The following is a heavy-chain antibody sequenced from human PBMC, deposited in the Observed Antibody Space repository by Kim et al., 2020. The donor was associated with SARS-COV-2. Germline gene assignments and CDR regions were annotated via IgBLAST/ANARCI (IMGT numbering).Heavy chain of an antibody. CDR2: IYYSGST. D-gene: IGHD6-13*01. CDR3: AREGIAAAGTFDY. CDR1: GGSISSGGYY. V-gene: IGHV4-31*03. J-gene: IGHJ4*02. Sequence: SETLSLTCTVSGGSISSGGYYWSWIRQHPGKGLEWIGYIYYSGSTYYNPSLKSRVTISVDTSKNQFSLKLSSVTAADTAVYYCAREGIAAAGTFDYWGQGTLVTVSS.